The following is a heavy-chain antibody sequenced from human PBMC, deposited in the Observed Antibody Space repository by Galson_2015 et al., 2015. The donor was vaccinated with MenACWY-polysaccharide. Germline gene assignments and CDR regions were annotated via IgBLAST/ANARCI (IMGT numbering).Heavy chain of an antibody. D-gene: IGHD3-3*01. Sequence: QAPGKGLEWGSAIRSSCANTYYADSVKGRFTISRDNSKNTLYLQMNSLRAEDTAVYYCAKDSTDFWSVAGRFDVWGQGTLVTVSS. CDR3: AKDSTDFWSVAGRFDV. V-gene: IGHV3-23*01. CDR2: IRSSCANT. J-gene: IGHJ5*02.